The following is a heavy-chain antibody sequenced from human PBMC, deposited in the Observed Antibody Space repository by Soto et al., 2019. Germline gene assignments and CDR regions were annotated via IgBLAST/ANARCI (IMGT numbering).Heavy chain of an antibody. CDR2: MYYSGNT. J-gene: IGHJ3*02. D-gene: IGHD4-17*01. V-gene: IGHV4-39*07. CDR1: GGSITSSSYY. CDR3: GRGDYANAFDI. Sequence: SETLSLTCTVSGGSITSSSYYWGWIRQPPGKGLEWIGSMYYSGNTYYNPSLESRVTISVDTSKNQFSLKLSSVTAADTAVDYCGRGDYANAFDIWGQGTMVTVSS.